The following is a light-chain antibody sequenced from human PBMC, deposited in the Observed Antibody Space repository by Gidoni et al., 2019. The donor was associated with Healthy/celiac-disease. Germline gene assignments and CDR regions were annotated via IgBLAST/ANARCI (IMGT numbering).Light chain of an antibody. V-gene: IGLV1-44*01. CDR2: SNS. J-gene: IGLJ2*01. Sequence: QPVLTQPHSASGTPGQTITISCSESTSNIGSNPVNWYQHIPGASPKLLISSNSQRPSGVPDRFSGSKSGTSASLAISDLQSEDEADYYCATWVDSLNGLTFGGGTKLTVL. CDR3: ATWVDSLNGLT. CDR1: TSNIGSNP.